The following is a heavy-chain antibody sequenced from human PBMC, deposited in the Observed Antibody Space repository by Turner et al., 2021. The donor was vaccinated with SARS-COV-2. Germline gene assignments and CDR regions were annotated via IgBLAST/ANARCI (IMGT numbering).Heavy chain of an antibody. D-gene: IGHD2-8*01. Sequence: QVQLVQSGAEVQKPGASVKVSCKVSGYTLTELSMHWVRQAPGKGLEWMGGFDPEDGETIYAQKFQGRVTMTEDTSTDTAYMELSSLRSEDTAVYYCATAPPYCPNGVCPNWCDPWGQGTLVTVSS. J-gene: IGHJ5*02. CDR1: GYTLTELS. CDR3: ATAPPYCPNGVCPNWCDP. CDR2: FDPEDGET. V-gene: IGHV1-24*01.